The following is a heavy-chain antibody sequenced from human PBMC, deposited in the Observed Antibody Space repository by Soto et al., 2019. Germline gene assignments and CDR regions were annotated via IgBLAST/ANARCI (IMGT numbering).Heavy chain of an antibody. J-gene: IGHJ3*02. Sequence: PSETLSLTCTVSGGSISSVDYYWSWIRQPPGKGLEWIGYIYYSGSTYYNPSLKSRVTISVDTSKNQFSLKLSSVTAADTAVYYCARNDSPYYYDSSGAPGAFDIWGQGTMVIVSS. CDR1: GGSISSVDYY. CDR3: ARNDSPYYYDSSGAPGAFDI. D-gene: IGHD3-22*01. V-gene: IGHV4-30-4*01. CDR2: IYYSGST.